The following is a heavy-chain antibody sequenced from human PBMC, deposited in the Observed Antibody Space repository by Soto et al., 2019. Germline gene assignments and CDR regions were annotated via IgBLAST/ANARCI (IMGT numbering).Heavy chain of an antibody. CDR1: GFTFSSYA. CDR3: AKETDCGGDCYLTGSYFDY. J-gene: IGHJ4*02. D-gene: IGHD2-21*02. V-gene: IGHV3-23*01. Sequence: GGSLRLSCAASGFTFSSYAMSWVRQAPGKGLEWVSAISGSGGSTYYADSVKGRFTISRDNSKNTLYLQMNSLRAEDTAVYYCAKETDCGGDCYLTGSYFDYWGQGTLVTVSS. CDR2: ISGSGGST.